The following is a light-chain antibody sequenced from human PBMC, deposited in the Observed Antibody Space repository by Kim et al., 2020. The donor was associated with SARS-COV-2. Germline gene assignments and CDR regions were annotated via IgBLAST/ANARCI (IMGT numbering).Light chain of an antibody. CDR1: SSDVGGYNY. CDR2: DVS. V-gene: IGLV2-14*03. Sequence: AITISCTGTSSDVGGYNYVSWYQQHPGKAPKLMIYDVSNRPSGVSNRFSGSKSGNTTFLTISGLQAEDEADYYCSSYTSSSTLHVFGTGTKVTVL. CDR3: SSYTSSSTLHV. J-gene: IGLJ1*01.